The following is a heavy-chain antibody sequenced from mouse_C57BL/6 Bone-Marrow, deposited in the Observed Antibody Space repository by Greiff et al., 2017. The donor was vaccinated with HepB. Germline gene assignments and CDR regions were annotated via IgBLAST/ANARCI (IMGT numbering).Heavy chain of an antibody. CDR1: GFTFSSYT. J-gene: IGHJ1*03. D-gene: IGHD1-1*01. CDR3: ARHATVVAHWYFDV. CDR2: ICGGGGNT. Sequence: DVQLQESGGGLVKPGGSLKLSCAASGFTFSSYTMSWVRQTPEKRLEWVATICGGGGNTYYPDSVKGRFTISRDNAKNTLYLQMSSLRSEDTALYYCARHATVVAHWYFDVWGTGTTVTVSS. V-gene: IGHV5-9*01.